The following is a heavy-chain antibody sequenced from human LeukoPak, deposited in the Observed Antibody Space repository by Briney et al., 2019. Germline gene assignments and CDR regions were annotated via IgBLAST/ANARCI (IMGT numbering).Heavy chain of an antibody. Sequence: GGSLRLSCAASGFTFSSYEMNWVRQAPGKGLEWVSYISSGGDTIHYADSVKGRFTISRDNAKNSLYLQMNSLRAEDTAVYYCVRDAGTRLKYSYGYGDYWGQGILVTVSS. CDR2: ISSGGDTI. J-gene: IGHJ4*02. CDR3: VRDAGTRLKYSYGYGDY. V-gene: IGHV3-48*03. CDR1: GFTFSSYE. D-gene: IGHD5-18*01.